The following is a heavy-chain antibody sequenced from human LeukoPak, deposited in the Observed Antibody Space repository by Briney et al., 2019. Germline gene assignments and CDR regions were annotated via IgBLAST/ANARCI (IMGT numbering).Heavy chain of an antibody. CDR3: ARDRNSGYDHYYYYGMDV. V-gene: IGHV3-7*01. CDR1: GFTFSSYA. D-gene: IGHD5-12*01. Sequence: GGSLRLSRAASGFTFSSYAMSWVRQAPGKGLEWVANIKGDSNEKYSADSVKGRFTISRDNAKASLYLQMSSLRVEDTAVYYCARDRNSGYDHYYYYGMDVWGQGTLVTVSS. CDR2: IKGDSNEK. J-gene: IGHJ6*02.